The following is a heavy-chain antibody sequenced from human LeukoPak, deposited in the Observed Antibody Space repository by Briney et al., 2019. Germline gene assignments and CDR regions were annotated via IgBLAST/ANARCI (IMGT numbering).Heavy chain of an antibody. CDR3: AKEEWELRKLYFDY. J-gene: IGHJ4*02. D-gene: IGHD1-26*01. CDR2: VNGGGGST. CDR1: GFTFSSYA. Sequence: PGGSLRLSCVASGFTFSSYAMSWVRQAPGKRLEWVSVVNGGGGSTYYADSAKGRFTISRDNSKNTLYLQMNSLRVEDTAVYYCAKEEWELRKLYFDYWGQGTLVTVSS. V-gene: IGHV3-23*01.